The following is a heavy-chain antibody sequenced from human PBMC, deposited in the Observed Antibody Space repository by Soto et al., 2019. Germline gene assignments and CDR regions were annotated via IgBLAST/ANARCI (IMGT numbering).Heavy chain of an antibody. D-gene: IGHD6-13*01. CDR3: ARAGIAAAGPGLFDY. CDR1: GFTFSSYA. V-gene: IGHV3-30-3*01. CDR2: ISYDGSNK. Sequence: GGSLRLSCAASGFTFSSYAMHWVRQAPGKGLEWVAVISYDGSNKYYADSVKGRFTISRDNSKNTLYLQMNSLRAEDTAVYYCARAGIAAAGPGLFDYWGQGTLVTVSS. J-gene: IGHJ4*02.